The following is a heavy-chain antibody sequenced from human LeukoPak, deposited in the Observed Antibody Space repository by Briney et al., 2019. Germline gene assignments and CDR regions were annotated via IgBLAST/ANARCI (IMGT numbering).Heavy chain of an antibody. CDR2: INWNGGST. D-gene: IGHD3-22*01. V-gene: IGHV3-20*04. Sequence: GGSLRLSCAASGFTFDDYGMSWVRQAPGKGLEWVSGINWNGGSTGYADSVKGRFTISRDNAKNSLYLQMNSLRADDTALYYCAGETYYYDSSGDNWFDPWGQGTLVTVSS. J-gene: IGHJ5*02. CDR3: AGETYYYDSSGDNWFDP. CDR1: GFTFDDYG.